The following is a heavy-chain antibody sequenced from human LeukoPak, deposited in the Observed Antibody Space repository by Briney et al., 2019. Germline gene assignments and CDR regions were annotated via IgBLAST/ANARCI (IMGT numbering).Heavy chain of an antibody. J-gene: IGHJ6*03. D-gene: IGHD3-10*01. Sequence: ASVKVSCKASGYTFTKYGISWVRQAPGQGLEWMGWISGYNNDINYAQNLQGGVTMTTDTSTSTAYMELRSLKSDDTAVYYCARCGSGTDLYDYYFMDVWGKGTTVTVSS. CDR2: ISGYNNDI. CDR3: ARCGSGTDLYDYYFMDV. CDR1: GYTFTKYG. V-gene: IGHV1-18*01.